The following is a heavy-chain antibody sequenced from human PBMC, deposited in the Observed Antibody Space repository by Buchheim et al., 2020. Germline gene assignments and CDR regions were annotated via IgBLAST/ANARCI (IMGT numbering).Heavy chain of an antibody. CDR2: ISSSGSTI. V-gene: IGHV3-21*05. CDR3: ARRRIVVVPAANHWYFDL. J-gene: IGHJ2*01. CDR1: GFTFSSYS. D-gene: IGHD2-2*01. Sequence: EVQLVESGGGLVKPGGSLRLSCAASGFTFSSYSMNWVRQAPGKGLEWVSYISSSGSTIYYADSVKGRFTISRDNAKNSLYLQMNSLRAEDTAVYYCARRRIVVVPAANHWYFDLWGRGTL.